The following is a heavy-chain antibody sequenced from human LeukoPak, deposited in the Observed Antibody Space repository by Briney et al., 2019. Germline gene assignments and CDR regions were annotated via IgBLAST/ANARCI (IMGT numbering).Heavy chain of an antibody. CDR3: ARIAYDALDSYYYGMDV. CDR2: ITYSGNT. D-gene: IGHD3-3*01. J-gene: IGHJ6*02. V-gene: IGHV4-31*03. Sequence: SETLSLTCTFSGGSISSGPYYWIWIRQHPGKGLEWIGYITYSGNTYYYPALNSRVTVSLDTSKTQFSLKLSSVTAADTAVYYCARIAYDALDSYYYGMDVWGQGTTVTVSS. CDR1: GGSISSGPYY.